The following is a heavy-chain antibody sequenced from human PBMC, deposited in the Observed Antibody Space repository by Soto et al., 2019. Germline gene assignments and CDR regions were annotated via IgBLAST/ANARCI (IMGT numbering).Heavy chain of an antibody. D-gene: IGHD3-22*01. CDR3: AKVLHYYDSSRYPTSPYLGAFDI. CDR1: GFTFSSYA. CDR2: ISGSGGST. Sequence: GGSLRLSCAASGFTFSSYAMSWVRQAPGEGLEWVSAISGSGGSTYYADSVKGRFTISSDNSKNTLYLQMNSLRAEDTAVYYCAKVLHYYDSSRYPTSPYLGAFDIWDQGTMVIVSS. V-gene: IGHV3-23*01. J-gene: IGHJ3*02.